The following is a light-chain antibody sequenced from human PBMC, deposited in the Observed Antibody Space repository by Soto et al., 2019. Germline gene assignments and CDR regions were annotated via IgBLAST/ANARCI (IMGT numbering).Light chain of an antibody. J-gene: IGKJ5*01. V-gene: IGKV3-15*01. CDR3: QQLNNWPRT. CDR2: GVS. CDR1: QRISND. Sequence: ETVMTQSPATLSLSSGERVTLSCRASQRISNDFAWYQQKHGQAPRLLIDGVSTRDTGVPDRVSDNGSGTEFTLTISSLKPEDGSVYDGQQLNNWPRTFGQGTRLEIK.